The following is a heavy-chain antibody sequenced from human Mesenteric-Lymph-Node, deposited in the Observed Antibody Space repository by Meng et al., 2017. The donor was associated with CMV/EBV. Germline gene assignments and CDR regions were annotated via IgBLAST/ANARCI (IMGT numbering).Heavy chain of an antibody. V-gene: IGHV3-30*04. CDR2: ISYDGSNK. D-gene: IGHD1-26*01. CDR1: GFTFSSYA. CDR3: ARDISSGSYGDYYGMDV. J-gene: IGHJ6*02. Sequence: GESLKISCAASGFTFSSYAMHWVRQAPGKGLEWVAVISYDGSNKYYADSVKGRFTISRDNSKNTLYLQMNSLRAEDTAVYYCARDISSGSYGDYYGMDVWGQGTTVTVSS.